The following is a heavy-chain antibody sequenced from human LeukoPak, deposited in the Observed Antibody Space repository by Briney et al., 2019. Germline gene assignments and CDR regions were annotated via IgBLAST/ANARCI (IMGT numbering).Heavy chain of an antibody. D-gene: IGHD5-24*01. J-gene: IGHJ4*02. CDR2: ISAYNGNT. CDR1: GYTFTSYG. V-gene: IGHV1-18*01. Sequence: ASVKVSCKASGYTFTSYGISWVRQAPGQGLEWMGWISAYNGNTNYAQKLQGRVTMTTDTSTSTAYMELRSLRSDDTAVYYCARDPRRASKMATSFDYWGQGTLVTVSS. CDR3: ARDPRRASKMATSFDY.